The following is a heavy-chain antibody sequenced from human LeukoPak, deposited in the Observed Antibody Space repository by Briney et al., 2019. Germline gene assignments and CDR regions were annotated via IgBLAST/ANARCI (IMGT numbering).Heavy chain of an antibody. CDR2: ISAYNGNT. CDR1: GYTFTSYG. J-gene: IGHJ4*02. CDR3: ARDLLAAVASDY. D-gene: IGHD6-19*01. V-gene: IGHV1-18*01. Sequence: ASVKGSCKASGYTFTSYGISWVRQAPGQGLEWMGWISAYNGNTNYAQKHQGRVTMTTDTSTSTAYMELRSLRSDDTAVYYCARDLLAAVASDYWGQGTLVTVSS.